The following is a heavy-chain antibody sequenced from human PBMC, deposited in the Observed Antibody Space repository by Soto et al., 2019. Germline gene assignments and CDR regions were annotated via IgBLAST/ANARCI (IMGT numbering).Heavy chain of an antibody. J-gene: IGHJ3*02. V-gene: IGHV3-21*01. CDR2: ISSSSSYI. CDR1: GFTFSSYS. D-gene: IGHD6-13*01. Sequence: GGSLRLSCAASGFTFSSYSMNWVRQAPGKGLEWVSSISSSSSYIYYADSVKGRFTISRDNAKNSLYLQMNSLRAEDTAVYYCARRAAAGDAFDIWGQGTMVTVSS. CDR3: ARRAAAGDAFDI.